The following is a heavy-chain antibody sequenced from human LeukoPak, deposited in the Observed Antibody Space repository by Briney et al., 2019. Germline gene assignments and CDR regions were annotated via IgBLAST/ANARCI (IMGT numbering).Heavy chain of an antibody. CDR1: GYTFTSYG. V-gene: IGHV1-18*01. J-gene: IGHJ4*02. D-gene: IGHD1-20*01. CDR2: INSYNGNT. CDR3: ARRGNWNDFDY. Sequence: GASVKVSCKASGYTFTSYGFTWVRQAPGQXXXWMGWINSYNGNTXXAPKFKGRVTTTIDTSTSTAYMELRSLRSDDTAVYYCARRGNWNDFDYWGQGTLVIVSS.